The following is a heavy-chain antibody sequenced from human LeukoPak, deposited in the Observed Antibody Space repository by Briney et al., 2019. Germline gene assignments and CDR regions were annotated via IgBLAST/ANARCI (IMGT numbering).Heavy chain of an antibody. CDR1: GFAFSSFA. CDR3: ARDQMISAAGLDY. V-gene: IGHV3-30-3*01. J-gene: IGHJ4*02. CDR2: ISYDGSNK. Sequence: GRSLRLSCTASGFAFSSFAMHWVRQAPGKGLEWVAVISYDGSNKYFADSVKGRFTISRDNSKNTLYLQMNSLRAEDTAVYYCARDQMISAAGLDYWGQGTLVTVSS. D-gene: IGHD6-13*01.